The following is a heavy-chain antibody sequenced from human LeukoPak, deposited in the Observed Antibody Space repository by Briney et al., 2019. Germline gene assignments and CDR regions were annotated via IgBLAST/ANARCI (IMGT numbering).Heavy chain of an antibody. J-gene: IGHJ6*03. CDR2: IYFSGST. D-gene: IGHD1-26*01. V-gene: IGHV4-39*01. Sequence: SETLSLTCTVSYGSIFSSSYYWGWIRQPPGKGLEWIGCIYFSGSTYYNPSLKSRVTISVNTPKNHFSRKLSALTAPAPPVYSCAIHLTHSGSYFGVVVDYMDAWGKGTTVTVSS. CDR3: AIHLTHSGSYFGVVVDYMDA. CDR1: YGSIFSSSYY.